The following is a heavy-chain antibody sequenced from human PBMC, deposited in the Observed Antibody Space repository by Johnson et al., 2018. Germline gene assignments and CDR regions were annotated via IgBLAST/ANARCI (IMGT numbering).Heavy chain of an antibody. CDR1: GFPLRDQS. J-gene: IGHJ1*01. Sequence: VQLVEAGGGLVQPGGSLRLSCAASGFPLRDQSMDWVRQAPGTGMEWVGRPKPKANTDTTDNAASVTGKFANSREDYRNSLYLQTNSLRAEDTAVYYCARDWEEMATITRYFQHWGQGTLVTVSS. CDR2: PKPKANTDTT. V-gene: IGHV3-72*01. D-gene: IGHD5-24*01. CDR3: ARDWEEMATITRYFQH.